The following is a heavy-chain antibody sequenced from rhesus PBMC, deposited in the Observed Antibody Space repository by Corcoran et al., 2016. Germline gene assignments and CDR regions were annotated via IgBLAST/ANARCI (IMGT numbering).Heavy chain of an antibody. V-gene: IGHV4-127*01. CDR3: ARAPEYSGSWSFDY. Sequence: QVQLQESGPGLVKPSETLSLTCAVSGYSISSGYGWSWIRQLPWQGLGGVGYIGGSSGSTTYTPTIKSRVTMSEDTSKSPFSRKRSSVAAADTAVYYCARAPEYSGSWSFDYWGQGVLVTVSS. D-gene: IGHD6-25*01. J-gene: IGHJ4*01. CDR2: IGGSSGST. CDR1: GYSISSGYG.